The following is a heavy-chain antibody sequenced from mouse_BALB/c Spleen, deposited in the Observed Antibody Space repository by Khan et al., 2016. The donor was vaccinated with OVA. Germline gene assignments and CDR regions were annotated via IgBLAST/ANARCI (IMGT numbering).Heavy chain of an antibody. CDR3: VRSSGYYFDY. CDR1: GFTFNTYA. CDR2: IRNKSNNYAT. D-gene: IGHD3-1*01. Sequence: EVQLVESDGGLVQPKGSLKLACAASGFTFNTYAMNWVRQAPGKGLEWVARIRNKSNNYATYYADSVKDRFTISRDDSQTMLYLQMSNLKTEDTAMYYCVRSSGYYFDYWGQGTTLTVSS. J-gene: IGHJ2*01. V-gene: IGHV10-1*02.